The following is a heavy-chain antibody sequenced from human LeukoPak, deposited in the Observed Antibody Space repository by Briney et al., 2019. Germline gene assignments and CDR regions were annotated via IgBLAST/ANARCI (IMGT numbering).Heavy chain of an antibody. Sequence: SETLSLTCTVPGGSISSYYWSWIRQPPGKGLEWIGYIYTSGSTNYNPSLKSRVPISVDTSKNQFSLKLSSVTAADTAVYYCARLSPSGDFWSGYYVGWFDPWGQGTLVTVSS. J-gene: IGHJ5*02. V-gene: IGHV4-4*09. CDR1: GGSISSYY. CDR3: ARLSPSGDFWSGYYVGWFDP. D-gene: IGHD3-3*01. CDR2: IYTSGST.